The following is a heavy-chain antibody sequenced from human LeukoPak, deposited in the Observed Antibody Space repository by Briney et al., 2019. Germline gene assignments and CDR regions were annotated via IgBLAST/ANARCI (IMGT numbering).Heavy chain of an antibody. Sequence: SETLSLTCTVSGGSISSSSYYWGWIRQPPGKGLEWIGSIYYSGSTYYNPSLKSRVTISVDTSKSQFSLNLSSVTAADTAVYCCARLYYDSSGYYQICYFDYWGQGTLVTVSS. J-gene: IGHJ4*02. V-gene: IGHV4-39*01. CDR3: ARLYYDSSGYYQICYFDY. CDR2: IYYSGST. CDR1: GGSISSSSYY. D-gene: IGHD3-22*01.